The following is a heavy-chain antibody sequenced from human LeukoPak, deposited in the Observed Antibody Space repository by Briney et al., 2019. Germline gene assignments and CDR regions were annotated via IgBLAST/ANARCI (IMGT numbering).Heavy chain of an antibody. J-gene: IGHJ5*02. CDR2: ISYSGST. D-gene: IGHD1-14*01. CDR1: GGSISSYF. CDR3: ARSSGGNRNRGWFDP. Sequence: SETLSLTCTVSGGSISSYFWSWIRQPPGKGLEWIGFISYSGSTNYNPSLKSRVTISVHTSKNQFSLKLTSVTIADTAVYYCARSSGGNRNRGWFDPWGQGTPVTVSS. V-gene: IGHV4-59*01.